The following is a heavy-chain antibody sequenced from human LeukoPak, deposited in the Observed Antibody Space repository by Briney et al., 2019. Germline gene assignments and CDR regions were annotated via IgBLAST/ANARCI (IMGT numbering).Heavy chain of an antibody. J-gene: IGHJ4*02. CDR2: MWSDGSKK. V-gene: IGHV3-33*01. Sequence: PGRSLRLSCAASGFIFSNYGFHWVRQAPGKGLEWVALMWSDGSKKYYTDSVKGRFTISRDDSKNTLFLQMNSLRAEDTAVYYCARELGMATIRNYFFDYWGQGTLVTVSS. D-gene: IGHD5-24*01. CDR1: GFIFSNYG. CDR3: ARELGMATIRNYFFDY.